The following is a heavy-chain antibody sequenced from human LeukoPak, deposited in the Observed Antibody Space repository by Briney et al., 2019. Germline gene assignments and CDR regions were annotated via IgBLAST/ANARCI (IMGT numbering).Heavy chain of an antibody. CDR2: IYYSGST. CDR3: ASLGYYDSSGYYVGHFDY. CDR1: GGSISSYY. D-gene: IGHD3-22*01. J-gene: IGHJ4*02. V-gene: IGHV4-59*01. Sequence: SETLSLTCTVSGGSISSYYWSWIRQPPGKGLEWIGYIYYSGSTNYNPSLKSRVTISVDTSKNQFSLKRSSVSAADTAVYYCASLGYYDSSGYYVGHFDYWGQGTLVTVSS.